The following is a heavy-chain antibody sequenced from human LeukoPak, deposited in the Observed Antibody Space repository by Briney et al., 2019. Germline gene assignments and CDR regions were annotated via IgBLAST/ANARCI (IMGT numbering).Heavy chain of an antibody. J-gene: IGHJ4*02. D-gene: IGHD2-15*01. CDR1: GGSISSSSYY. CDR3: ARETVKYCSGGSCPTLDY. V-gene: IGHV4-39*01. CDR2: IYYSGST. Sequence: SETLSLTCTVSGGSISSSSYYWGWIRQPSGKGLEWIGSIYYSGSTYYNPSLKSRVTISVDTSKNQFSLKLSSVTAADAAVYYCARETVKYCSGGSCPTLDYWGQGTLVTVSS.